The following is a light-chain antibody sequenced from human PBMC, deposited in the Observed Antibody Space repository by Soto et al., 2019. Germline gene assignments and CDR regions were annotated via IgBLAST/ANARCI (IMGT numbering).Light chain of an antibody. J-gene: IGKJ1*01. V-gene: IGKV1-5*03. CDR3: QQYSANSPWT. CDR2: KAS. Sequence: DIQVTQSPSTLSASVGDRVTITCRASQSISNWLAWYQQKPGKAPKVLIYKASSLESGVPSRFSGSGSGTEFTLTISSLQTEDFATYYCQQYSANSPWTFGQGTKVEIK. CDR1: QSISNW.